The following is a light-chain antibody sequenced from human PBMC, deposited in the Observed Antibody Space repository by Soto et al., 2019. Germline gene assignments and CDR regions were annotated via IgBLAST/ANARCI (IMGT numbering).Light chain of an antibody. CDR2: ESN. CDR1: ISNIGNNY. J-gene: IGLJ1*01. Sequence: QSVLTQPPSVSAAPGQKVTISCSGTISNIGNNYVSWYQQLPGAAPTLLIYESNRRPTGIPDRFSGSKSATSATLDITGLQTGDEADYYCASWDHSLSGYVFGSGTKVNVL. V-gene: IGLV1-51*02. CDR3: ASWDHSLSGYV.